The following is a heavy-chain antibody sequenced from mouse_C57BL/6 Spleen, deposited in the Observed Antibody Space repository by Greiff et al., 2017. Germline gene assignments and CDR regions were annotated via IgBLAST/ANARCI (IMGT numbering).Heavy chain of an antibody. CDR3: ARRRDYDFFDY. V-gene: IGHV5-6*01. J-gene: IGHJ2*01. CDR2: ISSGGSYT. Sequence: DVQLVESGGDLVKPGGSLKLSCAASGFTFSSYGMSWVRQTPDKRLEWVATISSGGSYTYYPDSVKGRFTISRDNAKNTLYLQMSSLKSEDTAMYYCARRRDYDFFDYWGQGTTLTVSS. CDR1: GFTFSSYG. D-gene: IGHD2-4*01.